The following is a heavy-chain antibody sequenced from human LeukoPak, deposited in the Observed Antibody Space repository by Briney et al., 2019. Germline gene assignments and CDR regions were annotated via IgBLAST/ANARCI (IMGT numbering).Heavy chain of an antibody. Sequence: SETLSLTCTVSGGSISSSSYYWGWIRQPPGKGLEWIGSIYYSGSTYYNPSLKSRVTISVDTSKNQFSLKLSSVTAADTAVYYCARRLGYCSGGSCYSVRFDPWGQGTLVTVSS. V-gene: IGHV4-39*01. D-gene: IGHD2-15*01. J-gene: IGHJ5*02. CDR1: GGSISSSSYY. CDR2: IYYSGST. CDR3: ARRLGYCSGGSCYSVRFDP.